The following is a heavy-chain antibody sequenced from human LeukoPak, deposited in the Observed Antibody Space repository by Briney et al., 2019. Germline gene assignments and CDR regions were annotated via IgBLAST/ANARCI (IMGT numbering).Heavy chain of an antibody. CDR2: ISGSDGNT. CDR3: ARGPYGDSTPDAFDI. Sequence: GGTLRLSCASFEFTFRSYGLSWVRQAPGKGLEWVSGISGSDGNTYYADSVKGRFTISRDNSKNTLYLQMNSLRAEDTAVYYCARGPYGDSTPDAFDIWGQGTMVTVSS. J-gene: IGHJ3*02. V-gene: IGHV3-23*01. D-gene: IGHD4-17*01. CDR1: EFTFRSYG.